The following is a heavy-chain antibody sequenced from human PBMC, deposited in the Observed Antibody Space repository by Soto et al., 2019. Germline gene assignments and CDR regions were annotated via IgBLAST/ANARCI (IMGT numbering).Heavy chain of an antibody. CDR3: ARSHCSGGSCYLGAFDI. CDR2: INPSGGST. Sequence: RASVKVSCKASGYTFTSYYMHWVRQAPGQGLEWMGIINPSGGSTSYAQKFQGRVTMTRDTSTSTVYMDVSSLRFDDTAVYYCARSHCSGGSCYLGAFDIWGQGTMVTVSS. CDR1: GYTFTSYY. J-gene: IGHJ3*02. V-gene: IGHV1-46*01. D-gene: IGHD2-15*01.